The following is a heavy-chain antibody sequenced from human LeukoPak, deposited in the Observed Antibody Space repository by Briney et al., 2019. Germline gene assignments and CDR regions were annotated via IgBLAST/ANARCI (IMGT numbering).Heavy chain of an antibody. V-gene: IGHV1-24*01. CDR1: VYTLTELP. Sequence: GASVTVSCKVSVYTLTELPIHWVRQAPGKGLEWMGGFSPEHAETIYAQKFQDRVTMTEDPTTATAYMEVGSLRSEDTAVYYCATESYSNSWYYAFDLWGQGTMVTVSS. J-gene: IGHJ3*01. CDR2: FSPEHAET. CDR3: ATESYSNSWYYAFDL. D-gene: IGHD6-13*01.